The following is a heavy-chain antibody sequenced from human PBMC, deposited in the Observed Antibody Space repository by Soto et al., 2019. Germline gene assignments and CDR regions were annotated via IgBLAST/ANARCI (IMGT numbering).Heavy chain of an antibody. Sequence: SETLSLTCTVSGGSISSYYWSWIRQPPWKGLEWIGYIYYSGSTNYNPSLKSRVTISVDTSKNQFSLKLSSVTAADTAVYYCARGREDYDILTGPNYYYYMDVWGKGTTVTVSS. D-gene: IGHD3-9*01. CDR3: ARGREDYDILTGPNYYYYMDV. V-gene: IGHV4-59*01. CDR1: GGSISSYY. CDR2: IYYSGST. J-gene: IGHJ6*03.